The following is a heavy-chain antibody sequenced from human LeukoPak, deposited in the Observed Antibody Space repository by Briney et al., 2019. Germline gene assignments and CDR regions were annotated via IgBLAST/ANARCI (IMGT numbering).Heavy chain of an antibody. Sequence: SQTLSLTCTVSGGSISSGSYYWSWIRQPAGKGLEWIGRIYTSGSTNYNPSLKSRVTISVDTSKNRFSLKLSSVTAADTAVYYCARERNWNYGDYWGQGTLVTVSS. CDR3: ARERNWNYGDY. V-gene: IGHV4-61*02. CDR2: IYTSGST. J-gene: IGHJ4*02. D-gene: IGHD1-7*01. CDR1: GGSISSGSYY.